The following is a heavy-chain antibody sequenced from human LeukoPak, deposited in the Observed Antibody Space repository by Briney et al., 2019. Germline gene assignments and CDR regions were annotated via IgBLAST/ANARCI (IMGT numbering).Heavy chain of an antibody. V-gene: IGHV3-23*01. CDR2: TSGNGVKK. D-gene: IGHD2-15*01. J-gene: IGHJ4*02. Sequence: GGSLRLSCAAPGFAFSTYAMGWVRQAPGKGLEWVTSTSGNGVKKYYAGSVRGRFTISRDNFKNTLYLQMSSLRAEDTAIYYCAKDLAYSFDYWGQGILVTVSS. CDR1: GFAFSTYA. CDR3: AKDLAYSFDY.